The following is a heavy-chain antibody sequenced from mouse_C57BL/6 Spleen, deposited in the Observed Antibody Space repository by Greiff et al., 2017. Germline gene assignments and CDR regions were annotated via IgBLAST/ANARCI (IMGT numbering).Heavy chain of an antibody. V-gene: IGHV1-39*01. CDR1: GYSFTDYN. Sequence: LQESGPELVKPGASVKISCKASGYSFTDYNLNWVKQSNGKSLEWIGVINPNYGTTSYNQKFKGKATLTVDQSSSTAYMQLNSLTSEDSAVYYCARGEDYGSRDAMDYWGQGTSVTVSS. CDR2: INPNYGTT. J-gene: IGHJ4*01. D-gene: IGHD1-1*01. CDR3: ARGEDYGSRDAMDY.